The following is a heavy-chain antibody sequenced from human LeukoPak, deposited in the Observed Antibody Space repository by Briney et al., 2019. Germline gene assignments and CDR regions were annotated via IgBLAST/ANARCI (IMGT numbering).Heavy chain of an antibody. D-gene: IGHD4-17*01. CDR1: GGSISSYY. CDR2: IYTSGST. J-gene: IGHJ3*02. CDR3: ARDRRNGDYSIGDAFDI. V-gene: IGHV4-4*07. Sequence: SETLSLTCTVSGGSISSYYWSWIRRPAGKGLEWIWRIYTSGSTNYIPSLKSRVTMSVDTSKNQFSLKLSSVTGADTAVYYCARDRRNGDYSIGDAFDIWGQGTMVTVSS.